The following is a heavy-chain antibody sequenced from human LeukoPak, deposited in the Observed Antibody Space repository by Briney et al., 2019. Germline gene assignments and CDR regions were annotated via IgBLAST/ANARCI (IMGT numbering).Heavy chain of an antibody. Sequence: SETLSLTCTVSGGSISNYFWNWIRQSPGKGLEWIGHIYNSGNTKYNPSLKSRVTVSVDTSKNQFSLKLSSVTAADTAVYYCARASFNTYGIDGFDYWGQGTLVTVSS. J-gene: IGHJ4*02. CDR1: GGSISNYF. V-gene: IGHV4-59*01. CDR3: ARASFNTYGIDGFDY. CDR2: IYNSGNT. D-gene: IGHD5-24*01.